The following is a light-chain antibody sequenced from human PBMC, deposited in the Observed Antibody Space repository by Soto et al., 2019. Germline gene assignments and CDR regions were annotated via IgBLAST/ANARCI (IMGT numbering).Light chain of an antibody. J-gene: IGLJ2*01. Sequence: QSVLTQPPSASGTPGQRVTISCYGSSSNIGSNTVNWYQQVPGTAPKLLIYSNNQRPSGVPDRFSGSKSGTSASLAISGLQSEDEADYYCAAWDATLNGLFGGGTKVTVL. CDR1: SSNIGSNT. CDR3: AAWDATLNGL. V-gene: IGLV1-44*01. CDR2: SNN.